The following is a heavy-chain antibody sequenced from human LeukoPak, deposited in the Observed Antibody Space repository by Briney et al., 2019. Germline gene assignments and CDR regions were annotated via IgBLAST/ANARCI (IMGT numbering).Heavy chain of an antibody. CDR3: ARAMGARGDYYYYMDV. V-gene: IGHV1-69*13. Sequence: GASVKVSCKASGGTFSSYAISWVRQAPGQGLEWMGGIIPIFSTANYAQKFQGRVTITADESTSTAYMELSSLRSEDTAVYYCARAMGARGDYYYYMDVWGKGTTVTVSS. CDR1: GGTFSSYA. J-gene: IGHJ6*03. D-gene: IGHD1-26*01. CDR2: IIPIFSTA.